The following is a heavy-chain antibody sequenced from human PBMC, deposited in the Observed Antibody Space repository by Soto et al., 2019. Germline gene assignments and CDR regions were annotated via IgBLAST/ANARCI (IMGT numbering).Heavy chain of an antibody. CDR2: IYYSGST. J-gene: IGHJ4*02. V-gene: IGHV4-31*03. CDR3: ARGVVVVAASYFDY. Sequence: SETLSLTCSVSGGSISSGGYYWSWIRQHPGKGLEWIGYIYYSGSTYYNPSLKSRVTISVDTSKNQFSLKLSSVTAADTAVYYCARGVVVVAASYFDYWGQGTLVTVSS. D-gene: IGHD2-15*01. CDR1: GGSISSGGYY.